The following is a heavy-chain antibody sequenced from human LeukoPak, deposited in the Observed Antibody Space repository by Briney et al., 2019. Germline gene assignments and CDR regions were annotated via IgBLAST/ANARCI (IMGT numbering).Heavy chain of an antibody. D-gene: IGHD3-22*01. J-gene: IGHJ5*02. CDR2: INHSGST. Sequence: KPSETLSLTCAVYGGSFSGYYWSWIRQPPGKGLEWIGEINHSGSTNYNPSLKSRVTISVDTSKNQFSLKLSSLTAADTAVYYCARGRRITMIVVVIQAGWFDPWGQGTLVTVSS. CDR1: GGSFSGYY. V-gene: IGHV4-34*01. CDR3: ARGRRITMIVVVIQAGWFDP.